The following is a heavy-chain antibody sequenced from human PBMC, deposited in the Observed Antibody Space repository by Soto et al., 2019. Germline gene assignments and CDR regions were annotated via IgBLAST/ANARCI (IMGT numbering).Heavy chain of an antibody. J-gene: IGHJ4*02. D-gene: IGHD1-1*01. V-gene: IGHV3-23*01. CDR3: AKDRIITTGTLYGWDC. Sequence: GGSLRLSCAASGFTFRKYAMSWVRQAPGKGLEWVSGISGGGHTTYYADSVKGRFTISRDNSKNTLYLQMNTLRAEDTAVYYCAKDRIITTGTLYGWDCWGQGALVTVFS. CDR1: GFTFRKYA. CDR2: ISGGGHTT.